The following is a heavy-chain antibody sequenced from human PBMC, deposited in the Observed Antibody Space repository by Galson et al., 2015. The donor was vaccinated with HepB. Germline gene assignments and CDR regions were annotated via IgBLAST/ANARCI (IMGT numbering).Heavy chain of an antibody. CDR1: GFTFSSYG. Sequence: SLRLSCAASGFTFSSYGMHWVRQAPGKGLEWVAFIRYDGSNKYYADSVKGRFTISRDNSKNTLYLQMNSLRAEDTAVYYCAKVRRGVTTPYYFDYWGQGTLVTVSS. J-gene: IGHJ4*02. D-gene: IGHD4-17*01. CDR3: AKVRRGVTTPYYFDY. V-gene: IGHV3-30*02. CDR2: IRYDGSNK.